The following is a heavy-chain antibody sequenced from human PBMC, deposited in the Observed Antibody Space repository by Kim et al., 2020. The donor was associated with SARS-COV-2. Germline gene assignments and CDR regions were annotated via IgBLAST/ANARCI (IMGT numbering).Heavy chain of an antibody. V-gene: IGHV3-48*04. CDR2: IHANGKTI. CDR3: ARDRPDSVVSPFDY. CDR1: GFTFSSYS. J-gene: IGHJ4*02. Sequence: GGSLRLSCAASGFTFSSYSLNWVRQAPGKGLEWLVYIHANGKTIHYADSVKGRFTISRDYATNSVYLEMNSLTVDDTAVYYCARDRPDSVVSPFDYWGQGTLVTVST. D-gene: IGHD2-21*01.